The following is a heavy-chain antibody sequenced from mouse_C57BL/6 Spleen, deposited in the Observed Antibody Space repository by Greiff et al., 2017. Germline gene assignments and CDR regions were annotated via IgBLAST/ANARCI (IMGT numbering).Heavy chain of an antibody. D-gene: IGHD2-5*01. CDR2: IDPETGGT. V-gene: IGHV1-15*01. CDR1: GYTFTDYE. Sequence: VQLQQSGAELVRPGASVTLSCKASGYTFTDYEMHWVKQTPVHGLEWIGAIDPETGGTAYNQKFKGKAILTADKSSSTAYMELRSLTSEDSAVYYCTRGDSNYWFAYWGQGTLVTVSA. CDR3: TRGDSNYWFAY. J-gene: IGHJ3*01.